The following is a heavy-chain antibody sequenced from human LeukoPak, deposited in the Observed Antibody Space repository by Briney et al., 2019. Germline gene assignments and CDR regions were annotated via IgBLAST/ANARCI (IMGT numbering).Heavy chain of an antibody. J-gene: IGHJ4*02. D-gene: IGHD6-6*01. V-gene: IGHV1-8*01. Sequence: ASVKVSCKASGYTFTSYDINWVRQATGQGLEWMGWMNPNSGNTGYAQKFQGRVTMTEDTSTDTAYMELSSLRSEDTAVYYCAHLIAARDYWGQGTLVTVSS. CDR3: AHLIAARDY. CDR1: GYTFTSYD. CDR2: MNPNSGNT.